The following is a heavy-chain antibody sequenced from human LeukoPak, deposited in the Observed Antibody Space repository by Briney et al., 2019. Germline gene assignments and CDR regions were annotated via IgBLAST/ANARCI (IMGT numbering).Heavy chain of an antibody. Sequence: PGGSLRLSCAASGFAFSSSNMRWVRQAPGKGLEWVSVISYDGGNKKYADSVKGRFTISRDNSKNMLYLQMNSLRPEDTAVYYCAKYSSSSISFDYWGQGTLDTVSS. V-gene: IGHV3-30*01. CDR2: ISYDGGNK. CDR3: AKYSSSSISFDY. J-gene: IGHJ4*02. CDR1: GFAFSSSN. D-gene: IGHD6-6*01.